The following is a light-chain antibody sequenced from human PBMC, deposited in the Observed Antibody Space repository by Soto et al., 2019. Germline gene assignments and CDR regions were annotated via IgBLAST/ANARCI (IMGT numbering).Light chain of an antibody. Sequence: VLTQSPATLSVSPGERATLSCRASHGISSHLAWYQQKPGQPPRLLIYGASSRATGVPARFSGSGSGTEFTLTISSLQSEDFGVYYCQQYNNWPPTTFGQGTRLEIK. CDR3: QQYNNWPPTT. V-gene: IGKV3-15*01. CDR1: HGISSH. CDR2: GAS. J-gene: IGKJ5*01.